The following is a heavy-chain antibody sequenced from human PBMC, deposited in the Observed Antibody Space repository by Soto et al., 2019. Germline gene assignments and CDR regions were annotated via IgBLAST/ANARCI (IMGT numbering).Heavy chain of an antibody. CDR3: AKDGCHHSSSCLGPFDY. Sequence: PGGSLRLSCAASGFTFSSYGMHWVRQAPGKGLEWVAVISYDGSNKYYADSVKGRFTISRDNSKNTLYLQMNSLRAEDTAVYYCAKDGCHHSSSCLGPFDYWGQGTLVTVSS. V-gene: IGHV3-30*18. CDR2: ISYDGSNK. J-gene: IGHJ4*02. D-gene: IGHD6-13*01. CDR1: GFTFSSYG.